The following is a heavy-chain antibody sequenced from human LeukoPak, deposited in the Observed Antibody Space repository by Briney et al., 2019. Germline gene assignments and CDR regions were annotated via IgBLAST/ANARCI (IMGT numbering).Heavy chain of an antibody. CDR3: ARDLYDSSGYCDY. CDR2: INPNSGGT. D-gene: IGHD3-22*01. Sequence: GASVKVSCKASGDTFTGYYMHWVRQAPGQGLEWMGWINPNSGGTNYAQKFQGRVTMTRDTSISTAYMELSRLRSDDTAVYYCARDLYDSSGYCDYWGQGTLVTVSS. V-gene: IGHV1-2*02. J-gene: IGHJ4*02. CDR1: GDTFTGYY.